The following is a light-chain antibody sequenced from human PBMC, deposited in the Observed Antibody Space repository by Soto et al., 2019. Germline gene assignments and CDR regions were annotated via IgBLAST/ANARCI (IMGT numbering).Light chain of an antibody. CDR2: AAS. CDR3: QLYNGYSPIA. Sequence: DIQMTQSPSSLSASVGDRVTITCRASQGIGSDLVWFQQKSGKAPRLLISAASILQSGVPSRCSGSGSGTEFTLTISSLQPDDFATYYCQLYNGYSPIAFGQGTRLEIK. J-gene: IGKJ5*01. CDR1: QGIGSD. V-gene: IGKV1-5*01.